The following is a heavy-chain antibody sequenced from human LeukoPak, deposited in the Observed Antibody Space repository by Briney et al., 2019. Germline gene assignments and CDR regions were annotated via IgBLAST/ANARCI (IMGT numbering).Heavy chain of an antibody. CDR2: FYPSGSY. CDR3: ASDSNGVRSFDY. CDR1: GGCPCSYY. D-gene: IGHD4-17*01. J-gene: IGHJ4*02. V-gene: IGHV4-4*07. Sequence: SETPSLICNVSGGCPCSYYCSWISPPARGRLEWNERFYPSGSYNYNPTLKSRVTMSVDTSKNQFSLNLSSVIAADTADYYCASDSNGVRSFDYWGQGTRVTVSS.